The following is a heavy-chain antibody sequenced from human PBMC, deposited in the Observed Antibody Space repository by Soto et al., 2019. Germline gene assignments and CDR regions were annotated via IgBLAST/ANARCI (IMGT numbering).Heavy chain of an antibody. D-gene: IGHD6-13*01. CDR2: IIPTFGAA. CDR1: GGTFSRYA. J-gene: IGHJ5*02. CDR3: ARDPIIAAAGPGGWFDP. V-gene: IGHV1-69*13. Sequence: SVKVSFKASGGTFSRYAISWLRQAPGQGLEGMGGIIPTFGAANYAQKFQGRVTITADESTSTAYMELSSLRSEDTAVYYCARDPIIAAAGPGGWFDPWGQGTLVTVSS.